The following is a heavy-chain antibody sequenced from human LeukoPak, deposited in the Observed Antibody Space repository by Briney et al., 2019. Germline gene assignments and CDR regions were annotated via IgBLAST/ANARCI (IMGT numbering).Heavy chain of an antibody. CDR1: GGSFSGYY. CDR3: ARVRVHYETSGSPDY. Sequence: SETLSLTCAVYGGSFSGYYWSWIRQPPGKGLEWIGEINHSGSTNYNPSLKSRVTISVDTSKNQFSLKLSSVTAADTGVYYCARVRVHYETSGSPDYWGQGTLVTVSS. V-gene: IGHV4-34*01. CDR2: INHSGST. J-gene: IGHJ4*02. D-gene: IGHD3-10*01.